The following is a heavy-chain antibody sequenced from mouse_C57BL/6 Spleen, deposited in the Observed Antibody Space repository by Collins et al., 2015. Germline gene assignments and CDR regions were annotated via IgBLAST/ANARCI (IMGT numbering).Heavy chain of an antibody. CDR3: ARIGFYYGSSRYFDV. CDR1: GFSLSTSGMG. D-gene: IGHD1-1*01. J-gene: IGHJ1*01. Sequence: QVTLKESGPGILQPSQTLSLTCSFSGFSLSTSGMGVGWIRQPSGKGLEWLAHIWWDDDKRYNPALKSRLTISKDTSSNQVFLKIASVDTADTATYYCARIGFYYGSSRYFDVWGAGTTVTASS. V-gene: IGHV8-8*01. CDR2: IWWDDDK.